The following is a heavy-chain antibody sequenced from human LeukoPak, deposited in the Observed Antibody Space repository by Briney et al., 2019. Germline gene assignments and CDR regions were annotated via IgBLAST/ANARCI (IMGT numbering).Heavy chain of an antibody. CDR2: IKGDESAI. Sequence: PGGSLLLSCSASRFTFSTYWMAWVRQAPGNGLEWVHNIKGDESAIHQADSVKGRFTIYRDNAQDAVYLQRSSLRGEDTAVYYCARDVGGSLDYWGQGTLVSVSS. J-gene: IGHJ4*02. CDR3: ARDVGGSLDY. V-gene: IGHV3-7*01. D-gene: IGHD1-26*01. CDR1: RFTFSTYW.